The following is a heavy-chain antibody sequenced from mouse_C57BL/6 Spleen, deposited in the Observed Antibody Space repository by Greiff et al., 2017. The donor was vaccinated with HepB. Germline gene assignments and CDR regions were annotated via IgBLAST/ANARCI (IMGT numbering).Heavy chain of an antibody. CDR2: ISSGSSTI. CDR1: GFTFSDYG. V-gene: IGHV5-17*01. Sequence: EVQRVESGGGLVKPGGSLKLSCAASGFTFSDYGMHWVRQAPEKGLEWVAYISSGSSTIYYADTVKGRFTISRDNAKNTLFLQMTSLRSEDTAMYYCARRGYYYGSSYGYYFDYWGQGTTLTVSS. CDR3: ARRGYYYGSSYGYYFDY. J-gene: IGHJ2*01. D-gene: IGHD1-1*01.